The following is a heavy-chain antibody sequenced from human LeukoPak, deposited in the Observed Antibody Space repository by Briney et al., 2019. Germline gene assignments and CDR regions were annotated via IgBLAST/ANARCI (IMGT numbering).Heavy chain of an antibody. V-gene: IGHV1-24*01. Sequence: GASVKVSCKVSGYTLTELSMHWVRQAPGKGLEWMGGFDPEDGETIYAQKFQGRVTMTEDTSTDTAYMELSGLRSEDTAVYYCATLLSGYYDILTGYYEYFQHWGQGTLVTVSS. CDR3: ATLLSGYYDILTGYYEYFQH. J-gene: IGHJ1*01. CDR2: FDPEDGET. D-gene: IGHD3-9*01. CDR1: GYTLTELS.